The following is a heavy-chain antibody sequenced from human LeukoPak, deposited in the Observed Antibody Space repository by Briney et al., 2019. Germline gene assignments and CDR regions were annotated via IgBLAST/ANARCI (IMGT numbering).Heavy chain of an antibody. Sequence: SVKVSCKASGGTFSSYAISWVRQAPGQGLEWMGGIIPIFGTANYAQKFQGRVTITADESTSTAYMELSSLRSEDTAVYYCARPYSSSWYGRIGNWFDPWGQGTLVTVSS. CDR3: ARPYSSSWYGRIGNWFDP. J-gene: IGHJ5*02. CDR1: GGTFSSYA. V-gene: IGHV1-69*01. CDR2: IIPIFGTA. D-gene: IGHD6-13*01.